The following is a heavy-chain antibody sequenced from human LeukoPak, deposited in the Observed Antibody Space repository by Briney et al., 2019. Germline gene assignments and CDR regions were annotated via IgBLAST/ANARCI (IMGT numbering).Heavy chain of an antibody. V-gene: IGHV3-7*01. Sequence: GGSLRLSCAASGFTFSSYWMSWVRQAPGKGLEWVGNIKQDGSGKYYVDSVKGRFTISRDNAKNSLYLQMNSLRAEDTAVYYCARVRDVTIFGVVSGNYFDYWGQGTLVTVSS. CDR2: IKQDGSGK. J-gene: IGHJ4*02. CDR1: GFTFSSYW. CDR3: ARVRDVTIFGVVSGNYFDY. D-gene: IGHD3-3*01.